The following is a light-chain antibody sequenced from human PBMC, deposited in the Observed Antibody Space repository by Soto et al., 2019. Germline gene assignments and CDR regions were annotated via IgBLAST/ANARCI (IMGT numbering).Light chain of an antibody. V-gene: IGKV3-20*01. Sequence: EIVLTQSPGTLSLSPGERATLSCRASQSVSSSYLAWYQQKPGQPPRLLIYGASSRATGIPDRFSGSGSGTDFTLTTTRLEPEDFAVYYCQHYRTSFGGGTKVEIQ. CDR1: QSVSSSY. CDR2: GAS. J-gene: IGKJ4*01. CDR3: QHYRTS.